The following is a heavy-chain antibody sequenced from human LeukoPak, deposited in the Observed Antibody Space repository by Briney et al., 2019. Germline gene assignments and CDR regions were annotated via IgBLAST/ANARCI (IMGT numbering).Heavy chain of an antibody. CDR3: ARDRPQMATTNHGY. J-gene: IGHJ4*02. CDR2: ISAYNGNT. V-gene: IGHV1-18*01. CDR1: GYTFTSYG. Sequence: GASVKVSCKASGYTFTSYGISWVRQAPGQGLEWMGWISAYNGNTNYAQKLQGRVTMTTDTSTSTAYMELRSLRSDDTAVYYCARDRPQMATTNHGYWGRGTLVTVSS. D-gene: IGHD5-24*01.